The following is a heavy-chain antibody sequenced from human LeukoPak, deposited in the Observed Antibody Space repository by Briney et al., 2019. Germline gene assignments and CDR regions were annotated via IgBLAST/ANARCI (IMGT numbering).Heavy chain of an antibody. CDR3: ARPSLGGYPQKKFFFDY. V-gene: IGHV4-4*02. Sequence: SETLSLTCTVSGGSIISSNWWSWVRQPPGKGLESIGEIYHGGTTNYNPSLKSRVTISVDKSKNQFSLKLNSVTAADTAFYYCARPSLGGYPQKKFFFDYWARGPVVTVSS. CDR1: GGSIISSNW. D-gene: IGHD1-26*01. J-gene: IGHJ4*02. CDR2: IYHGGTT.